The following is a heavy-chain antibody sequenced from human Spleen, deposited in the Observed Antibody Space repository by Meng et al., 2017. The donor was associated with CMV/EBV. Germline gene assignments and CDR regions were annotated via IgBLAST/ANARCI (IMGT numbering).Heavy chain of an antibody. CDR2: ISGSGGST. V-gene: IGHV3-23*01. CDR3: ATSGGELPVYYYYYYAMDV. Sequence: GGSLRLSCAASGFTFNRYTMNWVRQAPGKGLEWVSAISGSGGSTYYADSVKGRFTISRDNSKNTLYLQMNSLRAEDTAVYYCATSGGELPVYYYYYYAMDVWGQGTTVTVSS. J-gene: IGHJ6*02. CDR1: GFTFNRYT. D-gene: IGHD1-26*01.